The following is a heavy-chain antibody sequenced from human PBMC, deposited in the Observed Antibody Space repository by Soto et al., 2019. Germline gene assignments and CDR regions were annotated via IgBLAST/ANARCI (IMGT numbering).Heavy chain of an antibody. CDR1: GGTFSSYT. V-gene: IGHV1-69*02. CDR3: ANHCSSTSCYSWFDP. CDR2: IIPILGIA. Sequence: QVQLVQSGAEVKKPGSSVKVSCKASGGTFSSYTISWVRQAPGQGLEWMGRIIPILGIANYAQKFQGRVTITADKSTSRAYMEVSSLRSEDTAVYYCANHCSSTSCYSWFDPWGQGTLVTVSS. D-gene: IGHD2-2*02. J-gene: IGHJ5*02.